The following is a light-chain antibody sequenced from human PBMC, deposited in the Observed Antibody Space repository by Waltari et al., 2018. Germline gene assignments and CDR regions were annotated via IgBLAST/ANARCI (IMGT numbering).Light chain of an antibody. V-gene: IGLV2-18*02. CDR3: GSYRSGSTLL. CDR2: EVS. J-gene: IGLJ2*01. Sequence: QSALTQPPSVSKSLGQSVTISCSGTSSDIGDYNGVSWYQQHSGTVPRLLIYEVSKRPSWVSDRFSGSKSGNTASLTISGLQAEDEADYYCGSYRSGSTLLFGGGTRLTVL. CDR1: SSDIGDYNG.